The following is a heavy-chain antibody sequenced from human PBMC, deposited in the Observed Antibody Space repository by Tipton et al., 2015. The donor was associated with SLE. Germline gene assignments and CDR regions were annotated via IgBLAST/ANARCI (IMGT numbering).Heavy chain of an antibody. Sequence: SLRLSCAASGFTFSSYWMHWVRQAPGKGLVWVSRINSDGSSTSYADSVKGRFTISRDNAKNTLYLQMNSLRAEDTAVYYCARDEEGYDFWSGYRGFDYWGQGTLVTVSS. CDR3: ARDEEGYDFWSGYRGFDY. D-gene: IGHD3-3*01. J-gene: IGHJ4*02. CDR2: INSDGSST. CDR1: GFTFSSYW. V-gene: IGHV3-74*01.